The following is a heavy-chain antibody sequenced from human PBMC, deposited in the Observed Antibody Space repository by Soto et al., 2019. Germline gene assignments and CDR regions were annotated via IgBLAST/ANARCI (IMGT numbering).Heavy chain of an antibody. V-gene: IGHV4-39*01. CDR2: VYHTGST. CDR1: GDSISSSPYY. D-gene: IGHD3-3*01. CDR3: VRQKYNDPYFGY. J-gene: IGHJ4*02. Sequence: QLQLQESGPGLVRSSETLSLTCTVSGDSISSSPYYWGWIRQPPGKGLVFIANVYHTGSTYYHPSLRGRVTMSVDTSQNQFSLKLSSVTASDTALYFCVRQKYNDPYFGYWGQGTLVTVSS.